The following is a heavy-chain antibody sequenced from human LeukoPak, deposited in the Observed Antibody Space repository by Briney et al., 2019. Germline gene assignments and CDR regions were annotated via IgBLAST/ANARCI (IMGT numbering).Heavy chain of an antibody. Sequence: GGSLRLSCAASGFTFCSYGMHWVRQAPGKGLEWVSAISGSGGSTYYADSVKGRFAISRDNSKNTLYLQMNSLRAEDTAVYYCAKGRIAARPDARYYFDYWGQGTLVTVSS. V-gene: IGHV3-23*01. CDR3: AKGRIAARPDARYYFDY. J-gene: IGHJ4*02. CDR2: ISGSGGST. CDR1: GFTFCSYG. D-gene: IGHD6-6*01.